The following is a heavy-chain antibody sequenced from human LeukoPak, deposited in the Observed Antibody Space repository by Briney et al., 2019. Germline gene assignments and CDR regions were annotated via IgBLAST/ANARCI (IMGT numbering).Heavy chain of an antibody. CDR3: ARDSGYSYADDY. V-gene: IGHV3-48*02. J-gene: IGHJ4*02. CDR1: GFTFRSYA. CDR2: ITYNSGTI. D-gene: IGHD5-18*01. Sequence: GGSLRLACAASGFTFRSYAMQWVRQAPGKGLEWVSYITYNSGTIFYADSVKGRFTISRDNAKDSLYLQMSSLRDEDTAVYYCARDSGYSYADDYWGQGTLVTVSS.